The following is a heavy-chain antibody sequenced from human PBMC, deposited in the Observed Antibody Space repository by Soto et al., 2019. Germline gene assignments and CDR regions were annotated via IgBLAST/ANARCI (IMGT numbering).Heavy chain of an antibody. J-gene: IGHJ5*02. CDR1: GGSISSYY. V-gene: IGHV4-59*01. CDR3: ARDRYGYIWFDP. CDR2: IYYSGST. Sequence: QVQLQESGPGLVKPSETLSLTCTVSGGSISSYYWSWIRQPPGKGLEWIGYIYYSGSTNYNPSLKSRVTISVDTSKNQFSLKLSSVTAADTAVYYCARDRYGYIWFDPWGQGTLVTVSS. D-gene: IGHD3-16*02.